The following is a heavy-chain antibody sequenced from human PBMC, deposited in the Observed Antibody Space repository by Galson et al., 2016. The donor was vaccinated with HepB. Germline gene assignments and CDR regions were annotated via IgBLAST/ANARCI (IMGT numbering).Heavy chain of an antibody. D-gene: IGHD5-24*01. J-gene: IGHJ6*02. CDR1: GFTLSSYW. CDR3: ARVRDGYNKYYHYGLDV. V-gene: IGHV3-74*01. CDR2: VTSDESIT. Sequence: SLRLSCAASGFTLSSYWMHWVRHAPGKGLVWVSRVTSDESITNYAASVKGRFTMSRNNAKHTLYLQMNSLGAEDTAVYYCARVRDGYNKYYHYGLDVWGQGTTVTVSS.